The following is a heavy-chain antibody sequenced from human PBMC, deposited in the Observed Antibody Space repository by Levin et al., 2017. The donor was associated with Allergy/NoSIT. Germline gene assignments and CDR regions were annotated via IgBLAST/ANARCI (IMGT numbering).Heavy chain of an antibody. D-gene: IGHD2-2*01. J-gene: IGHJ4*02. CDR3: AKEVPYRYCSSTSCRYFDY. V-gene: IGHV3-23*01. CDR2: ISGSGGST. Sequence: LSLTCAASGFTFSSYAMSWVRQAPGKGLEWVSAISGSGGSTYYADSVKGRFTISRDNSKNTLYLQMNSLRAEDTAVYYCAKEVPYRYCSSTSCRYFDYWGQGTLVTVSS. CDR1: GFTFSSYA.